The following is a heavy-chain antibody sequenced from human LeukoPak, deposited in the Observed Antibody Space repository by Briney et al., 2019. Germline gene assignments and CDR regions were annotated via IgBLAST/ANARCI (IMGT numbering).Heavy chain of an antibody. J-gene: IGHJ4*02. D-gene: IGHD4-17*01. CDR2: IYTSGST. V-gene: IGHV4-4*07. CDR1: GGSISSYY. CDR3: ATLGDYGDYSFDY. Sequence: SETLSLTCTVSGGSISSYYWSWIRQPAGKGLEWIGRIYTSGSTNYHPSLMSRVTMSVDTSKNQFSLNLSSVTAADTAVYYCATLGDYGDYSFDYWGQGTLVTVSS.